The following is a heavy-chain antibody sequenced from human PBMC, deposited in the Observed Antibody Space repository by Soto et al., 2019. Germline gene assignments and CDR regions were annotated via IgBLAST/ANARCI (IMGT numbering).Heavy chain of an antibody. D-gene: IGHD6-19*01. Sequence: ASVKVSCKASGGTFSSYAISWVRQAPGQGLEWMGGIIPIFGTANYAQKFQGRVTITAGESTSTAYMELSSLRSEDTAVYYCARDGPYSSGWRRFDYWGQGTLVTVSS. J-gene: IGHJ4*02. CDR1: GGTFSSYA. CDR3: ARDGPYSSGWRRFDY. V-gene: IGHV1-69*13. CDR2: IIPIFGTA.